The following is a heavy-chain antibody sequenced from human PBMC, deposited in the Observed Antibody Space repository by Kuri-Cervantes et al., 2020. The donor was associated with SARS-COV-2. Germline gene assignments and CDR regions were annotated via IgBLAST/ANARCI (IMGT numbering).Heavy chain of an antibody. CDR3: ATQPRGLWFGELEAFDI. D-gene: IGHD3-10*01. CDR1: GFTISSNY. Sequence: GESLKISCAASGFTISSNYMSWVRQAPGKGLEWVSVIYSGGNTYYADSVKGRFTISRDNSKNTLYLQMNSLRAEDTAVYYCATQPRGLWFGELEAFDIWGQGTMVTVSS. CDR2: IYSGGNT. J-gene: IGHJ3*02. V-gene: IGHV3-53*01.